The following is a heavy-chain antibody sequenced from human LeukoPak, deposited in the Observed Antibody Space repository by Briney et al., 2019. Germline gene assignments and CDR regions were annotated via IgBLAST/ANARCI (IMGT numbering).Heavy chain of an antibody. Sequence: SETLSLTCTVSGGSISSSCYYWGWIRQPPGKGLEWIGRIYYSGSTYYNPSVKSRVTISVDTTTNQSSRKLSSVTAADTAVYYCARPGLPNIAAALPDYWGQGTLVTVSS. J-gene: IGHJ4*02. D-gene: IGHD6-13*01. CDR1: GGSISSSCYY. V-gene: IGHV4-39*01. CDR3: ARPGLPNIAAALPDY. CDR2: IYYSGST.